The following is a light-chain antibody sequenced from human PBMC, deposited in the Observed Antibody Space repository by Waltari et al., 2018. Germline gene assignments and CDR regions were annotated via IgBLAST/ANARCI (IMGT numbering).Light chain of an antibody. V-gene: IGLV1-51*01. J-gene: IGLJ3*02. CDR2: DNN. CDR1: SSTIAKYY. CDR3: GTWDRSLGVV. Sequence: QSVLTQPPSLSAAPGQKVTISCSGSSSTIAKYYVSWYQQLPETAPKLLIYDNNKRTSGMPHRISGCKSGTSATLGITGLQTGDEADYYCGTWDRSLGVVFGGGTKLTVL.